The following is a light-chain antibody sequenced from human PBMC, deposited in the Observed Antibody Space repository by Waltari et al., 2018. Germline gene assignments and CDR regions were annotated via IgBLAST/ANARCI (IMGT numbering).Light chain of an antibody. J-gene: IGKJ4*01. CDR1: ESVSRY. CDR2: DTS. V-gene: IGKV3-11*01. CDR3: QQRSLWPLT. Sequence: ELVLTQSPSTLSLFAGDRATLSCRASESVSRYLGWYQQKPGQAPRLLIYDTSIRATGVPARFIGSGYGTDFTLTISSLEPEDFALYFCQQRSLWPLTFGGGTKVEI.